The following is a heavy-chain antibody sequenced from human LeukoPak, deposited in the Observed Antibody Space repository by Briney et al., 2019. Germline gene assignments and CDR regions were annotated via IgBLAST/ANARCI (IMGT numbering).Heavy chain of an antibody. CDR2: TSGSGGRT. J-gene: IGHJ4*02. Sequence: GGSLRLSCAASGFTFSSFASNWSRQPPGKGLEWVSGTSGSGGRTYYADSVKGRFTISRENSKNTLYLQMNSLRAEDTAVYYCAKALFPGSTPVADWGQGTLVTVSS. V-gene: IGHV3-23*01. D-gene: IGHD6-19*01. CDR3: AKALFPGSTPVAD. CDR1: GFTFSSFA.